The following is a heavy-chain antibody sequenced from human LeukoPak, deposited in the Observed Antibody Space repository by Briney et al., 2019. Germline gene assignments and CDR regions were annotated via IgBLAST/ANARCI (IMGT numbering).Heavy chain of an antibody. CDR2: ISSSGSTI. V-gene: IGHV3-48*03. CDR1: GFTFSSYE. Sequence: GGSLRLSCAASGFTFSSYEMNWVRQAPGKGLEWVSYISSSGSTIYYADSVKGRFTISRDNAKNSLYLQMNSLRAEDTAVYYCARVYHGGYQHWYFDLWGRGTLVTVSS. D-gene: IGHD4-17*01. J-gene: IGHJ2*01. CDR3: ARVYHGGYQHWYFDL.